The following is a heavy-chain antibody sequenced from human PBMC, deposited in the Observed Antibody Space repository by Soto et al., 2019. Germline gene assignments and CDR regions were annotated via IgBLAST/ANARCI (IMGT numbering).Heavy chain of an antibody. CDR1: GFTFSSYG. Sequence: GGSLRLSCAASGFTFSSYGMHWVRQAPGKGLEWVAVISYDGSNKYYADSVKGRFTISRDNSKNTLYLQMNSLRAEDTAVYYCAKDDVRYYYDSSAKAFDYWGQGTLVTVSS. CDR2: ISYDGSNK. D-gene: IGHD3-22*01. V-gene: IGHV3-30*18. J-gene: IGHJ4*02. CDR3: AKDDVRYYYDSSAKAFDY.